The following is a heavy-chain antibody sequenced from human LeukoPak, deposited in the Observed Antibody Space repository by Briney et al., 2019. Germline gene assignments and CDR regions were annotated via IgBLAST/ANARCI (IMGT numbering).Heavy chain of an antibody. J-gene: IGHJ5*02. Sequence: ASVKVSCKASGYTFTSYDFNWVRQATGQRPEWMGWMSPNSGYTGHAQKFQGRVTMTRNTSISTAYMELSSLRSEDTAVYYRARGPAASHRNWFDPWGQGTLVTVSS. CDR2: MSPNSGYT. V-gene: IGHV1-8*01. D-gene: IGHD2-15*01. CDR3: ARGPAASHRNWFDP. CDR1: GYTFTSYD.